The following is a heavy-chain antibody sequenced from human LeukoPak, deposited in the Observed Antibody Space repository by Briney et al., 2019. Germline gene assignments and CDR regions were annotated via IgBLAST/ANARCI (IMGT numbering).Heavy chain of an antibody. CDR1: GGSFSGYY. J-gene: IGHJ4*02. V-gene: IGHV4-34*01. CDR2: INHSGST. Sequence: SETLSLTCAVYGGSFSGYYWSWIRQPPGKGLEWIGEINHSGSTNYNPSLKSRVTISVDTSKNQFSLKLSSVTAADTAVYYCARGGISYSSSWYPYYLDYWGQGTLVTVSS. D-gene: IGHD6-13*01. CDR3: ARGGISYSSSWYPYYLDY.